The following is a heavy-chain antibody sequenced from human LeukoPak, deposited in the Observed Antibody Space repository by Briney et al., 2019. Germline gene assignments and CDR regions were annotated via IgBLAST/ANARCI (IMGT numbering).Heavy chain of an antibody. J-gene: IGHJ6*03. D-gene: IGHD3-10*01. CDR1: GGSFSGYY. CDR2: INHSGST. V-gene: IGHV4-34*01. Sequence: SSETLSLTCAVYGGSFSGYYWSWIRQPPGKGLEWIGEINHSGSTNYNPSLKSRVTISVDTSKNQFSLKLSSVTAADTAVYYCARLVRENPSHYYYYYYMDVWGKGTTVTISS. CDR3: ARLVRENPSHYYYYYYMDV.